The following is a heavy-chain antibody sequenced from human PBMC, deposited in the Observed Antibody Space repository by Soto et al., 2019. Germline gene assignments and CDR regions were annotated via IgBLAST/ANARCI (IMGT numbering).Heavy chain of an antibody. CDR2: INPNSGGT. CDR1: GYTFTGYY. D-gene: IGHD3-3*01. V-gene: IGHV1-2*04. CDR3: ARVSLTFTIFGHYDY. J-gene: IGHJ4*02. Sequence: ASAKVSCKASGYTFTGYYMHWVRQAPGQGLEWMGWINPNSGGTNYAQKFQGWVTMTRDTSISTAYMELSRLRSDDTAVYYCARVSLTFTIFGHYDYWGQGTLVTVSS.